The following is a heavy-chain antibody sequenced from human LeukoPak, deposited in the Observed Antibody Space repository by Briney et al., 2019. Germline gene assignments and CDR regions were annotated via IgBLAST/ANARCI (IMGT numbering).Heavy chain of an antibody. Sequence: PGGSLRLSCAASGFTFSNYSMNWVRQAPGKGREWVSSISSSSSTIYYADSVKGRFTISRDNAKNSLYLQMNSLRDEDTAVYYCARGDIVVFLGDYWGQGTLVTVSS. D-gene: IGHD2-2*01. V-gene: IGHV3-48*02. J-gene: IGHJ4*02. CDR1: GFTFSNYS. CDR2: ISSSSSTI. CDR3: ARGDIVVFLGDY.